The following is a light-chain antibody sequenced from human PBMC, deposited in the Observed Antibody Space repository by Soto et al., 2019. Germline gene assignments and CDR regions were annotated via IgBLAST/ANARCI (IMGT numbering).Light chain of an antibody. J-gene: IGKJ5*01. CDR3: QQYGSSREIT. CDR1: QSVSST. V-gene: IGKV3-15*01. Sequence: EIVMTQSPDTLSVSPGERATLFCRASQSVSSTVAWYQQRPGQAPRLLIYGASTRATGIPARFSGSGSGTEFTLTISSLQSEDFAVYYCQQYGSSREITLGQGTRLE. CDR2: GAS.